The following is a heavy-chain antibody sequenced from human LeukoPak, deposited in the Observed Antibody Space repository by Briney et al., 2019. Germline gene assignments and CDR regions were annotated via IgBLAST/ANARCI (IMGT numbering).Heavy chain of an antibody. CDR3: AKVKSSSGWPNYAFDY. J-gene: IGHJ3*01. D-gene: IGHD6-19*01. CDR1: RFTFSNYA. V-gene: IGHV3-23*01. Sequence: GGSLRLSCAASRFTFSNYAMSWVRQAPGKGLEWVSAISGSGDITYNADSVKGRFTISRDKSKNTLYLQMSSLRAEDTAVYYCAKVKSSSGWPNYAFDYWGQGTMVTVSS. CDR2: ISGSGDIT.